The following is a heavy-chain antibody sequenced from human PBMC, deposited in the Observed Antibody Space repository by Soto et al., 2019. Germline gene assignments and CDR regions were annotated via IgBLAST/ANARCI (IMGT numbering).Heavy chain of an antibody. V-gene: IGHV1-2*04. CDR3: AIDRAGVMRYYYGMDV. CDR1: GYTFTGYY. Sequence: ASVKVSCKASGYTFTGYYMHWVRQAPGQGLEWMGWINPNSGGTNYAQKFQGWVTMTRDTSISTAYMELSRLRSDDTAVYYCAIDRAGVMRYYYGMDVWGQGTTVTVSS. D-gene: IGHD3-16*01. J-gene: IGHJ6*02. CDR2: INPNSGGT.